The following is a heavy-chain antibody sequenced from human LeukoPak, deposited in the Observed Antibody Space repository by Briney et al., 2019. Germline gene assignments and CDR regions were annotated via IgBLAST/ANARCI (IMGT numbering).Heavy chain of an antibody. Sequence: SETLSLTCTVSGGSISSSSYYWGWIRRPPGKGLEWIGSIYYSGSTYYNPSLKSRVTISVDTSKNQFSLKLSSVTAADTAVYYCITYSYGLIFDYWGQGTLVTVSS. CDR3: ITYSYGLIFDY. J-gene: IGHJ4*02. CDR2: IYYSGST. V-gene: IGHV4-39*01. CDR1: GGSISSSSYY. D-gene: IGHD5-18*01.